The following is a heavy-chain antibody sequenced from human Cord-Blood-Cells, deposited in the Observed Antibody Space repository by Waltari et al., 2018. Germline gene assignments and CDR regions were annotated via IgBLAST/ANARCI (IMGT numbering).Heavy chain of an antibody. Sequence: QVQLVQSGAEVKKPGASVKVSCKASGYTFTSYAMHWVRPAPGQRLEWMGWINAGNGNTKYSQKFQGRVTITRDTAASTAYMGLSSLRSEDTAVYYWASQPPVREYYFDYWGQGTLVTVSS. CDR3: ASQPPVREYYFDY. D-gene: IGHD3-10*01. CDR2: INAGNGNT. V-gene: IGHV1-3*01. CDR1: GYTFTSYA. J-gene: IGHJ4*02.